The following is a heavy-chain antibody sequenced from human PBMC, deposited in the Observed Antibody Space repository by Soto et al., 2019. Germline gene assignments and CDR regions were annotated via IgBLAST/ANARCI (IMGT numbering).Heavy chain of an antibody. CDR1: GFTFSSYS. CDR3: ARGVVVAANIDY. D-gene: IGHD2-15*01. CDR2: ISSSSSYI. V-gene: IGHV3-21*01. J-gene: IGHJ4*02. Sequence: GWALRLSCEASGFTFSSYSMNWVRQAPGKGLEWVSSISSSSSYIYYADSVKGRFTISRDNAKNSLYLQMNSLRAEDTAVYYCARGVVVAANIDYWGQGTLVTGSS.